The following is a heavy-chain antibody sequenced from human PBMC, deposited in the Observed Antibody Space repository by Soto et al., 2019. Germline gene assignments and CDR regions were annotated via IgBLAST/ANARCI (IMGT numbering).Heavy chain of an antibody. CDR2: ISGSGGST. CDR1: GFTFSSYA. J-gene: IGHJ4*02. D-gene: IGHD3-22*01. Sequence: PGGSLRLSCAASGFTFSSYAMGWVRQSPGNGLEWVSAISGSGGSTSYADSVTGRFTSSRDNSKNPLYRKMNSLRAEDPAVYYCPTCVLRYDSIGYYFDYWAQGTLVTVPS. CDR3: PTCVLRYDSIGYYFDY. V-gene: IGHV3-23*01.